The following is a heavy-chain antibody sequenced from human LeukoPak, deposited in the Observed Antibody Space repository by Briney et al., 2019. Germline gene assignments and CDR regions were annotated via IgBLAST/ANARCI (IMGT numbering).Heavy chain of an antibody. D-gene: IGHD2/OR15-2a*01. J-gene: IGHJ6*02. CDR1: GFTFSSYA. Sequence: PGGSLRLSCAASGFTFSSYAMHWVRQAPGKGLEWVADISFDGINKYYADSVKGRFTISRDSSQSTLYLQMNSLRPEDTAVYYCARIYDQNYHYSYIMDVWGQGTTVTVSS. V-gene: IGHV3-30*04. CDR3: ARIYDQNYHYSYIMDV. CDR2: ISFDGINK.